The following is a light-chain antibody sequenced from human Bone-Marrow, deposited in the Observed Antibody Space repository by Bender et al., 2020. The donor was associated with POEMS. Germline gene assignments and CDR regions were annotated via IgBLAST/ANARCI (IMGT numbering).Light chain of an antibody. J-gene: IGLJ3*02. CDR1: SGDVGGYNH. V-gene: IGLV2-14*01. CDR2: DVT. CDR3: VAWDASLNGWV. Sequence: QSALTQPASVSGSPGQSITISCTGTSGDVGGYNHVSWYQQQAGKVPKLLIYDVTKRPSGVPDRFSGSKSGTSASLAITGLQSDDEAIYFCVAWDASLNGWVFGGGTKLTVL.